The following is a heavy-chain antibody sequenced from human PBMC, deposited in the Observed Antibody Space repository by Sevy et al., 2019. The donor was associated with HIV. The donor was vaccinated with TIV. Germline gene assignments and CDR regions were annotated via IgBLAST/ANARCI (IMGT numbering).Heavy chain of an antibody. D-gene: IGHD3-16*01. CDR1: GFTFSSSA. J-gene: IGHJ3*01. Sequence: ASVKVSCKPSGFTFSSSAVQWVRQARGQRLEWIGWAVVGSGITDYAQKFQERVTITRDMSTKTVYMDLTSLRFEDTAVYYCAAEGMSRFGGPWRVFDVWGQGTMVTVSS. CDR2: AVVGSGIT. V-gene: IGHV1-58*01. CDR3: AAEGMSRFGGPWRVFDV.